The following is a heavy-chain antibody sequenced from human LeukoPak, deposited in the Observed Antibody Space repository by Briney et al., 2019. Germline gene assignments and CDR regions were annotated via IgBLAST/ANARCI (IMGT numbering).Heavy chain of an antibody. D-gene: IGHD3-10*01. CDR3: ARYYRNAFDI. Sequence: GGSLRFSCAASGFTVSCNYMSWVRQAPGKGLEWVSVIYSGGSTYYADSVKGRFTISRDNSKNTLYLQMNSLRAEDTAVYYCARYYRNAFDIWGQGTMVTVSS. CDR2: IYSGGST. J-gene: IGHJ3*02. CDR1: GFTVSCNY. V-gene: IGHV3-66*01.